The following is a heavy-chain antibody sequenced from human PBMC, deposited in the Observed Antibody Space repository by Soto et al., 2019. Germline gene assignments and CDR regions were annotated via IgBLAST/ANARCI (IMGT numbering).Heavy chain of an antibody. J-gene: IGHJ4*02. Sequence: GGSLRLSCAASEFTFSKYAMHWVRQAPGKGLEWVAVISYDGSNKYSADSVKGRFTISRDNSKNTLYLQMNSLRPEDTAVYYCARGGNGSYNWNYLFDYWGPGTLVTVS. CDR2: ISYDGSNK. V-gene: IGHV3-30-3*01. CDR3: ARGGNGSYNWNYLFDY. CDR1: EFTFSKYA. D-gene: IGHD1-7*01.